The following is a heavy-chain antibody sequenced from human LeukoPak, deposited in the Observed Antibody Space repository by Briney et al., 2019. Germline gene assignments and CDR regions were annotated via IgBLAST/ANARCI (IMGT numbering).Heavy chain of an antibody. Sequence: ASVKVSRKASGYTFTSYDINWVRQATGQGLEWMGWMNPNSGNTGYAQKFQGRVTMTRNTSISTAYMELSSLRSEDTAVYYCARYDQKALGAFDIWGQGTMVTVSS. CDR1: GYTFTSYD. CDR2: MNPNSGNT. D-gene: IGHD1-1*01. J-gene: IGHJ3*02. V-gene: IGHV1-8*01. CDR3: ARYDQKALGAFDI.